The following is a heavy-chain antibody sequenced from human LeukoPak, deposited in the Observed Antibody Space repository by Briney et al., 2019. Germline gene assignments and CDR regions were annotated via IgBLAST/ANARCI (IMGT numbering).Heavy chain of an antibody. CDR3: ARVGTMVRGVISRDYYYGMDV. Sequence: GGSLRLSCAASGFTFSSYSMNWVRQAPGKGLEWVSSISSSSSYIYYADSVKGRFTISRDNAKNSLYLQMNSLRAEDTVVYYCARVGTMVRGVISRDYYYGMDVWGQGTTVTVSS. CDR1: GFTFSSYS. D-gene: IGHD3-10*01. V-gene: IGHV3-21*01. CDR2: ISSSSSYI. J-gene: IGHJ6*02.